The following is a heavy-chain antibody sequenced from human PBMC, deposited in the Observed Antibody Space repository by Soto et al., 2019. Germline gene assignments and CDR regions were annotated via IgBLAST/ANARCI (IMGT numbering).Heavy chain of an antibody. D-gene: IGHD1-7*01. CDR3: ARGINWNYLIDY. J-gene: IGHJ4*02. CDR2: INPSGGNT. Sequence: ASVKVSFKASGYSFMRYYMQWVRQAPGQAFEWMGIINPSGGNTIYAQKFRGRVTMTRDTSISTAYMELSRLRSDDTAVYYCARGINWNYLIDYWGQGTLVTVSS. CDR1: GYSFMRYY. V-gene: IGHV1-46*01.